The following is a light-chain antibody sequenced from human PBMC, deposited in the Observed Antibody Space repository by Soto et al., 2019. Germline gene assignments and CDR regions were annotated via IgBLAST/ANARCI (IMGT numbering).Light chain of an antibody. V-gene: IGKV3-20*01. CDR3: QQYDHSPRLT. J-gene: IGKJ4*01. CDR2: GAS. Sequence: ELVLTQSPGTLSVSPGERATLSCRASQTVSSTYLAWYQQKPGQAPRLLIHGASSRATGISDRFSGSGSGTDFTLTISRXXXXDSAVYYCQQYDHSPRLTFGGGTKVEXK. CDR1: QTVSSTY.